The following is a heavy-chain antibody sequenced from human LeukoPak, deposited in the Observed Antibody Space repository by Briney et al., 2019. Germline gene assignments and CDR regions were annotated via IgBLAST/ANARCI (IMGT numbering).Heavy chain of an antibody. CDR1: GGTFTIHT. J-gene: IGHJ4*02. Sequence: SVKVSCKASGGTFTIHTITWARQAPGQGLEWMGRIIPVVGTHYAQKFQGRVTITADKSTSTAYMELSSLRSDDTAVYYCANDDTSGYYQAWGQGTLVTVSS. CDR3: ANDDTSGYYQA. CDR2: IIPVVGT. D-gene: IGHD3-22*01. V-gene: IGHV1-69*02.